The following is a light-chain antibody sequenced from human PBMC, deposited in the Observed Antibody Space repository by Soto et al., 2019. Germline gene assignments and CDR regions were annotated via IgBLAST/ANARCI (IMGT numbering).Light chain of an antibody. CDR3: HHSYSNPPT. V-gene: IGKV1-39*01. Sequence: IQMTQSPSSLSASVGDRVTITCRASQSVTTYLNWYQHKPGKAPQLLIYGASRLQSGVPSRFSRSGSAPWGALAITSLQPEDFATYYCHHSYSNPPTVGQGTRLEIK. CDR2: GAS. J-gene: IGKJ5*01. CDR1: QSVTTY.